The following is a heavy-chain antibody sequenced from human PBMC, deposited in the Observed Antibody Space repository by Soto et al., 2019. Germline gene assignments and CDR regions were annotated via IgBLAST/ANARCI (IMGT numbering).Heavy chain of an antibody. Sequence: QVQLVESGGGVVQPGRSLRLSCAASGFTFSSYGVHWVRQAPGKGLEWVAVIWYDGSNKYYADSVKGRFTISRDNSKNTLYLQMNSLRAEDTAVYYCARVRSYYDSSGYPLDYWGQGTLVTVSS. CDR3: ARVRSYYDSSGYPLDY. CDR1: GFTFSSYG. CDR2: IWYDGSNK. V-gene: IGHV3-33*01. J-gene: IGHJ4*02. D-gene: IGHD3-22*01.